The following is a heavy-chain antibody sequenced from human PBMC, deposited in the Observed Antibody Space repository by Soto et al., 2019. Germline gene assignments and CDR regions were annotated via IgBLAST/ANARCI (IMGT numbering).Heavy chain of an antibody. CDR3: ARGNPFNYAGFDV. CDR1: GYTFSDFD. Sequence: QAHLEQSGAEVKRPGASVKVSCKASGYTFSDFDINWLRQASGQGTEWMGWMNAKSGDTFFAQRFQGKFNMTGDTSLSTAYMEVGSLTSDDTAMYACARGNPFNYAGFDVWGQGTTVAVSS. J-gene: IGHJ6*02. CDR2: MNAKSGDT. D-gene: IGHD3-16*01. V-gene: IGHV1-8*01.